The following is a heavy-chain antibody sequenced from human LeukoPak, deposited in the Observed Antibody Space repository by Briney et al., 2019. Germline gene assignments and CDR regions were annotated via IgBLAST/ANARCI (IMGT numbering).Heavy chain of an antibody. CDR2: MNPNSGNT. CDR1: GYTLSSYD. D-gene: IGHD2-8*01. J-gene: IGHJ5*02. CDR3: ARDTNGWNWFDP. Sequence: GASVKVSCKASGYTLSSYDINWVRQATGQGLEWMGWMNPNSGNTGYAQKFQGRVTMTRNTSISTAYMELSSLRSEDTAVYYCARDTNGWNWFDPWGQGTLVTVSS. V-gene: IGHV1-8*01.